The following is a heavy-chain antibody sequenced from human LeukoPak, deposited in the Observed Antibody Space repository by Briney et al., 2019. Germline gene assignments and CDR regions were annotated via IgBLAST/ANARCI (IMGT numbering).Heavy chain of an antibody. CDR1: GYTFTGYY. D-gene: IGHD5-18*01. CDR3: AREGGSYGSYYFDY. CDR2: INPNSGGT. Sequence: ASVKVSCKASGYTFTGYYMHWVRQAPGQGLEWMGWINPNSGGTNYAQKFQGRVTMTRDTSISTAYMELSGLRSDDTAVYYCAREGGSYGSYYFDYWGQGTLVTVSS. V-gene: IGHV1-2*02. J-gene: IGHJ4*02.